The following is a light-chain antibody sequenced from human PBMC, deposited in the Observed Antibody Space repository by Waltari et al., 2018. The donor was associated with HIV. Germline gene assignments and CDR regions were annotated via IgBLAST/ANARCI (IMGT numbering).Light chain of an antibody. CDR2: RNN. Sequence: QSVLTQPPSASGTPGQRVTITCSCSSSKMGNHPVAWYQHFPGTAPKLLIYRNNQRPSGVPDRISGSKSGTSASLAIGGLQSDDEADYYCASWEDSLHGPVFGGGTKLTVL. V-gene: IGLV1-44*01. CDR1: SSKMGNHP. CDR3: ASWEDSLHGPV. J-gene: IGLJ2*01.